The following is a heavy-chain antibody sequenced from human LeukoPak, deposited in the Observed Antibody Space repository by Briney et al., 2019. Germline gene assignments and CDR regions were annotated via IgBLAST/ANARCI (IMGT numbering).Heavy chain of an antibody. CDR1: GGSFSGYY. CDR2: INHSGST. Sequence: SETLSLTCAVYGGSFSGYYWSWIRQPPGKGLEWIGEINHSGSTNYIPSLKSRVTISVDTSKNQFSLKLSSVTAADTAVYYCARSPPYYYDSSGYWSQNWFDPWGQGTLVTVSS. CDR3: ARSPPYYYDSSGYWSQNWFDP. V-gene: IGHV4-34*01. J-gene: IGHJ5*02. D-gene: IGHD3-22*01.